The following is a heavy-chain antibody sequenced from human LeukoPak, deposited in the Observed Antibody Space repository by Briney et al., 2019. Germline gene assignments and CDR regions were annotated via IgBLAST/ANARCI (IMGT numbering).Heavy chain of an antibody. CDR3: ARETPYGDSYFDY. J-gene: IGHJ4*02. Sequence: PSETLSLTCTVSGGSISSYYWSWIRQPPGKGLEWIGYIYYSGSTNYNPSLKSRVTTSVDTSKNQFSLKLSSVTAADTAVYYCARETPYGDSYFDYWGQGTLVTVSS. V-gene: IGHV4-59*01. CDR2: IYYSGST. CDR1: GGSISSYY. D-gene: IGHD4-17*01.